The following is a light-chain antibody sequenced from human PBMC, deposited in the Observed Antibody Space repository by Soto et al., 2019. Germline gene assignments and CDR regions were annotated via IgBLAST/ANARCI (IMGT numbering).Light chain of an antibody. J-gene: IGKJ5*01. CDR1: QSVSSSY. Sequence: EIVLTQSPGTLSLSPGERATLSCRASQSVSSSYLAWYQQKPGQAPRLLIYGASSTATGIPDRFSGSGSWTDFTPTISRLEPEDFAVYYCQQYGSSPPEITFGQGTRLEIK. V-gene: IGKV3-20*01. CDR3: QQYGSSPPEIT. CDR2: GAS.